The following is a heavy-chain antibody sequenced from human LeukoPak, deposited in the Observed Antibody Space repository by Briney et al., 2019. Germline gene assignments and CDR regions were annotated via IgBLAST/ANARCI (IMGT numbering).Heavy chain of an antibody. CDR2: ISYDGSNK. Sequence: GGSLRLSCAASGFTFSSYAMHWVRQAPGKGLEWVAVISYDGSNKYYADSVKGRFTISRDNSKNTLYLQMKSLRAEDTAVYYCAKGVRGIAAADDAFDIWGQGTMVTVSS. V-gene: IGHV3-30-3*01. J-gene: IGHJ3*02. D-gene: IGHD6-13*01. CDR3: AKGVRGIAAADDAFDI. CDR1: GFTFSSYA.